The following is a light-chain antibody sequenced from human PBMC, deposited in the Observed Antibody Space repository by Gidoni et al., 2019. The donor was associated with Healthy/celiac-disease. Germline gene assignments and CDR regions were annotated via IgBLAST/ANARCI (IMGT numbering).Light chain of an antibody. J-gene: IGKJ4*01. Sequence: DIQMTPSPSSLSASVGDRVTITCRARQSTSSYLNWYQQKPGKAPKLLIYAASSLQSGVPSRFSGSGSGTDFTLTISSLQPEDFATYYCQQSYSTLLTFGGGTKVEIK. CDR3: QQSYSTLLT. V-gene: IGKV1-39*01. CDR2: AAS. CDR1: QSTSSY.